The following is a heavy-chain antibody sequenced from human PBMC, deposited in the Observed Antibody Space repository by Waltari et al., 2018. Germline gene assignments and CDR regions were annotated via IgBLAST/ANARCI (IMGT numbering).Heavy chain of an antibody. V-gene: IGHV4-39*01. J-gene: IGHJ2*01. D-gene: IGHD2-8*01. CDR2: IYYSGST. Sequence: QLQLQESGPGLVKPSETLSLTCPVTGGSISSRRYYWGWFRQHPGKGLEWIGSIYYSGSTYYNPSLKSRVTISVDTSKNQFSLKLSSVTAADTAVYYCARHPAMTIMLWYFDLWGRGTLVTVSS. CDR1: GGSISSRRYY. CDR3: ARHPAMTIMLWYFDL.